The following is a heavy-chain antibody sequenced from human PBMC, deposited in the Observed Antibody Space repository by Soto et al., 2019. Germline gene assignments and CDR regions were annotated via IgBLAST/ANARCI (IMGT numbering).Heavy chain of an antibody. J-gene: IGHJ5*02. D-gene: IGHD6-6*01. Sequence: ASVKVSCKASGYTFTSYDINWVRQATGQGLEWMGWMNPNSGNTGYAQKFQGRVTMTRNTSISTAYMELSSLRSEDTAVYYCARGGIAARRGQGWFDPWGQGTLVTVSS. V-gene: IGHV1-8*01. CDR1: GYTFTSYD. CDR2: MNPNSGNT. CDR3: ARGGIAARRGQGWFDP.